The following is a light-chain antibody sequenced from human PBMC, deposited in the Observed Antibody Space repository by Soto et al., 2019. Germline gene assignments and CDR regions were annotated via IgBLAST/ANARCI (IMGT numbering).Light chain of an antibody. V-gene: IGLV2-14*01. CDR3: SSYTRRSTRV. Sequence: QSVLTQPASVSGSPGQSITISCTGTSSDVGGYNYVSWYQQHPGKAPKLMIYEVSNRPSGVSNRFSGSKSGNTASLTISGLQAEDGPDNYCSSYTRRSTRVFGGGTRRTVL. J-gene: IGLJ3*02. CDR2: EVS. CDR1: SSDVGGYNY.